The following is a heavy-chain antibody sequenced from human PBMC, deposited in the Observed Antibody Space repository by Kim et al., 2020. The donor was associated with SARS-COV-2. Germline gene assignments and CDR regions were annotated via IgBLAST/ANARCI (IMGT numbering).Heavy chain of an antibody. D-gene: IGHD3-3*01. CDR3: AREVRNYDFWSVH. V-gene: IGHV4-59*01. CDR2: IYYTGNT. J-gene: IGHJ4*02. Sequence: SETLSLTCTVSGGSISTYYWSWIRQPPGKGLEWIGYIYYTGNTNYNPSLKSRVTISLDTSKKQFSLNLRSVTAADTAVYYCAREVRNYDFWSVHWGQGTLVTVSS. CDR1: GGSISTYY.